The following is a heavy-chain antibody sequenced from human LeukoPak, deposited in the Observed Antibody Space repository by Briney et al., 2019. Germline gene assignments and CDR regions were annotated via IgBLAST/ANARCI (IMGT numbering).Heavy chain of an antibody. D-gene: IGHD6-6*01. V-gene: IGHV3-53*01. CDR3: AKTSIAARPGYYYYYMDV. J-gene: IGHJ6*03. CDR2: IYSGGST. Sequence: GGSLRLSCAASGFTVSSNYMGWVRQAPGKGLEWVSVIYSGGSTYYADSVKGRFTISRDNSKNTLYLQMNSLRAEDTAVYYCAKTSIAARPGYYYYYMDVWGKGTTVTVSS. CDR1: GFTVSSNY.